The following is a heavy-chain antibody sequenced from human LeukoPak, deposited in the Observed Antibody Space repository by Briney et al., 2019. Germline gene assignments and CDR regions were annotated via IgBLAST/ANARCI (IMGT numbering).Heavy chain of an antibody. Sequence: ASVKASCKASGYTFTGYYMHWVRQAPGQGLEWMGWINPNSGGTNYAQKFQGRVTVTRDTSITTAYMELSGLRSDDTAVYYCARDPVYYYGSGSLDYWGQGTLVTVSS. V-gene: IGHV1-2*02. J-gene: IGHJ4*02. CDR2: INPNSGGT. CDR1: GYTFTGYY. D-gene: IGHD3-10*01. CDR3: ARDPVYYYGSGSLDY.